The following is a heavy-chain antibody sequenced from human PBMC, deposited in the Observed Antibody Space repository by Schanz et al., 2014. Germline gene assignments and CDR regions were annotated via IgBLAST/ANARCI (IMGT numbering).Heavy chain of an antibody. CDR3: ARLVGPSFYYGMDV. V-gene: IGHV4-31*03. Sequence: QVQLQESGPGLVKPSQTLSLTCNVSGDSMSSGGYYWNWIRQHPGKGLEWIGYIYDSGNTHYNPSLKSRVTMSIDTSEKQFSLNLRSVTGADTAVYYCARLVGPSFYYGMDVWGQGTTVTVSS. J-gene: IGHJ6*02. CDR1: GDSMSSGGYY. D-gene: IGHD2-15*01. CDR2: IYDSGNT.